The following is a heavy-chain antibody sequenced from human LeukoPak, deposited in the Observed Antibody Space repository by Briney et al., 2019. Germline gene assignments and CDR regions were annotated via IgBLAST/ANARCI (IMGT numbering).Heavy chain of an antibody. D-gene: IGHD6-13*01. CDR1: GGSISTFY. CDR3: ARDLYSSRTNDAFVI. Sequence: SETLSLTCTVSGGSISTFYWSWIRQPAGKGLEWIGRIYTSGSISYNTNYNPSLKSRVTMSVDTSKNQFSLKLTSVTAADTAVYYCARDLYSSRTNDAFVIWGQGTMVTVSS. J-gene: IGHJ3*02. CDR2: IYTSGSISYNT. V-gene: IGHV4-4*07.